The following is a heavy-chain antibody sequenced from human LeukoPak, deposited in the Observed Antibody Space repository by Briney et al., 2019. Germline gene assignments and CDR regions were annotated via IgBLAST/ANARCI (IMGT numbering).Heavy chain of an antibody. D-gene: IGHD3-10*01. J-gene: IGHJ5*02. CDR2: MYYSGST. V-gene: IGHV4-59*01. Sequence: SETLSLTCTVSGGSISSYYWSWIRQPPGKGLEWIGYMYYSGSTNYNPSLKSRVTISVDTSKNQFSLKLSSVTAADTAVYYCARDARRGWFDPWGQGTLATVSP. CDR3: ARDARRGWFDP. CDR1: GGSISSYY.